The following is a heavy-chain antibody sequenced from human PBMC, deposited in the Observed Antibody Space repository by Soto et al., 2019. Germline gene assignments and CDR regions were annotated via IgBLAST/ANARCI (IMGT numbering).Heavy chain of an antibody. CDR2: INAGNGNT. J-gene: IGHJ3*02. Sequence: ASVKVSCKASGYTFTSYAMHWVRQAPGQRLEWMGWINAGNGNTKYSQKFQGRVTITRDTSASTAYMELSSLRDEDTAVYYCAREYTWGNHVIFDIWGQGTMVTVSS. D-gene: IGHD2-2*02. CDR3: AREYTWGNHVIFDI. CDR1: GYTFTSYA. V-gene: IGHV1-3*01.